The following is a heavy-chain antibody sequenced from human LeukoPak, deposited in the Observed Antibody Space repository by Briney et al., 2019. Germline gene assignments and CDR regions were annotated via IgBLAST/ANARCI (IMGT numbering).Heavy chain of an antibody. D-gene: IGHD1/OR15-1a*01. CDR3: ARAENSAWNNFDC. V-gene: IGHV3-30*04. CDR1: GFTFRFYH. J-gene: IGHJ4*02. CDR2: IADAGSDQ. Sequence: PGGPLTLSCAASGFTFRFYHMQWLRQTPNKGLVGVAFIADAGSDQYYAGSVKARFTMSRDNYKITLYLQMGSLRAEDTAVYLCARAENSAWNNFDCWGQGTQVTVSS.